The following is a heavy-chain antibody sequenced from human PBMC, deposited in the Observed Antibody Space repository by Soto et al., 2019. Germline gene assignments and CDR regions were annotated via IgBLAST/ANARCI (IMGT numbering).Heavy chain of an antibody. J-gene: IGHJ4*02. D-gene: IGHD2-15*01. CDR3: ARGDGAVGAAIDI. CDR1: GVTFSDHY. Sequence: VGSLRLSCVVSGVTFSDHYMNWVRQAPGKGLQWVAYISSRSSEINYADPVKGRFTISRDNAKNSVFLHMTSLTAEDTGVYFCARGDGAVGAAIDIWGQGTLVTVSS. V-gene: IGHV3-11*06. CDR2: ISSRSSEI.